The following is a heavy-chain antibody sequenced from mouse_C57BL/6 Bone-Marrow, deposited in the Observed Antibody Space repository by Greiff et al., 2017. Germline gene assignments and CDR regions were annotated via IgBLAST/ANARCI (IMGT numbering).Heavy chain of an antibody. CDR2: IAPSDSYS. V-gene: IGHV1-69*01. J-gene: IGHJ4*01. CDR3: ARAMVRRGAMDD. D-gene: IGHD2-2*01. CDR1: NYTFPSFT. Sequence: QFQLQQPGAELVIPEASVKLSCKPSNYTFPSFTMHFLKPRPGQGLELIGEIAPSDSYSYSNQKFKRHSTLTVDKSSSPSYLLRSRLTSADSAVYYRARAMVRRGAMDDWGQGTSVTVSS.